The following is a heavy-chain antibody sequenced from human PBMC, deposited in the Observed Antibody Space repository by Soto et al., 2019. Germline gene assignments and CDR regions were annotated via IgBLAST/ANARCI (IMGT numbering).Heavy chain of an antibody. D-gene: IGHD6-13*01. CDR3: ARQTGTTWGYSSSWANFDY. CDR1: GYSFTNFW. Sequence: PGESLKISCKGFGYSFTNFWIAWVRQMPGKGLEWMAIIYPGDSDTRYSPPFQGQVTISADKSISTAYLQWSSLKASDTAMYYCARQTGTTWGYSSSWANFDYWGQGTPVTVSS. J-gene: IGHJ4*02. V-gene: IGHV5-51*01. CDR2: IYPGDSDT.